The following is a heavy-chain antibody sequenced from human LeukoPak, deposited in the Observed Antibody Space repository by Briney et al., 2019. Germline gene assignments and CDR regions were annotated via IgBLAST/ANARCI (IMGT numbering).Heavy chain of an antibody. CDR2: IYSGGST. CDR1: GFTVSSNY. CDR3: ARAKSGSYLDY. V-gene: IGHV3-53*01. D-gene: IGHD1-26*01. J-gene: IGHJ4*02. Sequence: GGSLRLSCAASGFTVSSNYMSWVRQAPGKGLEWVSVIYSGGSTYYADSVKGRFTISRDNSKNTLYLQMNSLRAEDTAVYYCARAKSGSYLDYWGQGTLVTVSS.